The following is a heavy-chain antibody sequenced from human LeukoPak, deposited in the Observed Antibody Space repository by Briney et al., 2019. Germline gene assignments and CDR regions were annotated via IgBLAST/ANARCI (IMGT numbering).Heavy chain of an antibody. V-gene: IGHV4-4*02. CDR3: AREGGPYRPLDY. CDR1: GGSITNTNY. Sequence: SETLSLTCGVSGGSITNTNYWTWVRQPPGKGLEWIGEVNLQGSTYYNPSLMGRVAISVDTSENHISLQLTSVTAADTAVYYCAREGGPYRPLDYSGQGTLVTVSS. CDR2: VNLQGST. J-gene: IGHJ4*02.